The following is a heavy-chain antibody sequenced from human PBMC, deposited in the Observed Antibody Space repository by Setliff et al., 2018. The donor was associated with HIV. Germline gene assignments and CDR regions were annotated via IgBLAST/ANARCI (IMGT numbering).Heavy chain of an antibody. CDR2: INHSGST. Sequence: SETLSLTCAVYGGSFSGYYWSWNRQPPGKGLEWIGEINHSGSTNYNMSLWSRVTISLYASRNQFSLELISVTAADTAVYYCAGGPGTTSIDYWAQGTLVTVSS. CDR3: AGGPGTTSIDY. D-gene: IGHD1-26*01. CDR1: GGSFSGYY. V-gene: IGHV4-34*01. J-gene: IGHJ4*02.